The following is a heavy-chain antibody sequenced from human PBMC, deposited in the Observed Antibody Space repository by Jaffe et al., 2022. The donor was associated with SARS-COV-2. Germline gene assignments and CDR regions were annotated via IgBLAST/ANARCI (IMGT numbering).Heavy chain of an antibody. CDR1: GFTFSSYE. J-gene: IGHJ4*02. CDR2: ISSSGSTI. V-gene: IGHV3-48*03. Sequence: EVQLVESGGGLVQPGGSLRLSCAASGFTFSSYEMNWVRQAPGKGLEWVSYISSSGSTIYYADSVKGRFTISRDNAKNSLYLQMNSLRAEDTAVYYCASVPLAGGTAMVPTLYFDYWGQGTLVTVSS. D-gene: IGHD5-18*01. CDR3: ASVPLAGGTAMVPTLYFDY.